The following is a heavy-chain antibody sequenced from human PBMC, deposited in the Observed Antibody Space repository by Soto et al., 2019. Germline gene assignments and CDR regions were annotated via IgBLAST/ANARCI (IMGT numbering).Heavy chain of an antibody. J-gene: IGHJ4*02. CDR1: GFTFSSYA. Sequence: GGSMRLSCAASGFTFSSYAMHWVRQAPGKGLEYVSAISSNGGSTYYANSVKGRFTISRDNSKNTLYLQMGSLRAEDMAVYYCARERYYGSGTGPQFDYWGQGTLVTVSS. D-gene: IGHD3-10*01. V-gene: IGHV3-64*01. CDR2: ISSNGGST. CDR3: ARERYYGSGTGPQFDY.